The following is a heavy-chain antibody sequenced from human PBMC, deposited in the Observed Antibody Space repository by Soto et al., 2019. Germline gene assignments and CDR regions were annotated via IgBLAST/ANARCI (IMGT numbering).Heavy chain of an antibody. D-gene: IGHD5-12*01. Sequence: QVQLVQSGAEVKKPGSSVKVSCKASGGTFSSYAISWVRQAPGQGLEWMGGIIPIFGTANYAQKFQGRVXIXAXXSTSTAYMELSSLRSEDTAVYYCARESGSPRLSDYWGQGTLVTVSS. V-gene: IGHV1-69*12. CDR3: ARESGSPRLSDY. CDR1: GGTFSSYA. CDR2: IIPIFGTA. J-gene: IGHJ4*02.